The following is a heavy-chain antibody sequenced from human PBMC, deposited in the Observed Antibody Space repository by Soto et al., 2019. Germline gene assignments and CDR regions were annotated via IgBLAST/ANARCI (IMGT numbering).Heavy chain of an antibody. CDR1: GYTFTSYD. J-gene: IGHJ5*01. Sequence: GASVKVSCKASGYTFTSYDINWVRQATGQGLEWMGWMNPNSGNTGYAQKFQGRVTMTRNTSISTAYMELSSLRSDDTATYYCTRAYGAETFDFWGQGTRVTVSS. CDR3: TRAYGAETFDF. D-gene: IGHD3-10*01. V-gene: IGHV1-8*01. CDR2: MNPNSGNT.